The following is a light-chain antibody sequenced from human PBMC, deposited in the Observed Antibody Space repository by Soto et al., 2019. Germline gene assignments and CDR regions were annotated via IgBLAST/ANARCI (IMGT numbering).Light chain of an antibody. J-gene: IGKJ1*01. Sequence: EIVLTQSPGTLSLSPGERATLSCRAGQSVSDEYVAWYQQRPGQAPRLLIYGASIRATGIPDRFSGSGYGTEFILLISSREPEDFSVYYYYQHGSSPRTFGQGKKVDIK. V-gene: IGKV3-20*01. CDR3: YQHGSSPRT. CDR1: QSVSDEY. CDR2: GAS.